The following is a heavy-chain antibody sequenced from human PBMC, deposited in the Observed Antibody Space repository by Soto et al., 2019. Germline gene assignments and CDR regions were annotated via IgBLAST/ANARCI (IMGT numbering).Heavy chain of an antibody. Sequence: GGSLRLSCAASGFTFSSYSMNWVRQAPGKGLEWVSSISSSSSYIYYADSVKGRFTISRDNAKNSLYLQMNSLRAEDTAVYYCARDRNWNYVHYYYGMDVWGQGITVTVSS. CDR3: ARDRNWNYVHYYYGMDV. CDR1: GFTFSSYS. J-gene: IGHJ6*02. D-gene: IGHD1-7*01. CDR2: ISSSSSYI. V-gene: IGHV3-21*01.